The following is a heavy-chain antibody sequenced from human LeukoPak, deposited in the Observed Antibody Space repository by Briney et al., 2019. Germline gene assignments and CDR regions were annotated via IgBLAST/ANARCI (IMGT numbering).Heavy chain of an antibody. CDR3: ARGYFDWFLDN. D-gene: IGHD3-9*01. CDR1: GYSISSGYY. CDR2: IYTSGST. Sequence: SETLSLTCTVSGYSISSGYYWSWIRPPAGKGLEWIGRIYTSGSTNYNPSLKSRVTISVDTSKNQFSLNLKYVTAADTAVYYCARGYFDWFLDNWGRGTLVTVSS. V-gene: IGHV4-61*02. J-gene: IGHJ4*02.